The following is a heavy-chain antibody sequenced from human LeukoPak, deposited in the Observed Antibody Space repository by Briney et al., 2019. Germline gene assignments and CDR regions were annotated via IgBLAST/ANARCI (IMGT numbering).Heavy chain of an antibody. Sequence: TFGGLNLTCLRQGPGTGLEWVSSISSTGTHIYYTDSVKARFTISRDIANSLLYLQMNSMRADDTAVYYCARDLDYSTGFDYWGQGTLVTVSS. D-gene: IGHD4-11*01. CDR2: ISSTGTHI. J-gene: IGHJ4*02. V-gene: IGHV3-21*01. CDR1: TFGGLN. CDR3: ARDLDYSTGFDY.